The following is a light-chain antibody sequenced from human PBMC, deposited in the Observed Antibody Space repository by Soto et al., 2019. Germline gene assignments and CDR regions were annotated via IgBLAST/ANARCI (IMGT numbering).Light chain of an antibody. Sequence: DIQMTQSPSTLSGSVGDRVTITCRASQTISSWLAWYQQKPGKAPKLLIYKASTLTSGVPSRFSGGGSVTEFTLTISSLHPDDFGSSYCQHYNSYSEAVGQGTKVDIK. J-gene: IGKJ1*01. V-gene: IGKV1-5*03. CDR3: QHYNSYSEA. CDR1: QTISSW. CDR2: KAS.